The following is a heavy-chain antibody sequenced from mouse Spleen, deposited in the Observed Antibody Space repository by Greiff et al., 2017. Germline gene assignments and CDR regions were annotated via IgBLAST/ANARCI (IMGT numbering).Heavy chain of an antibody. D-gene: IGHD1-1*01. J-gene: IGHJ4*01. CDR2: ISTYYGDA. CDR1: GYTFTDYA. Sequence: AQRVESGAELVRPGVSVKISCKGSGYTFTDYAMHWVKQSHAKSLEWIGVISTYYGDASYNQKFKGKATFTVDTSSSTAYMQFNSLTSEDSAVYYCARFYGSSLGYAMDYWGQGTSVTVSS. CDR3: ARFYGSSLGYAMDY. V-gene: IGHV1S137*01.